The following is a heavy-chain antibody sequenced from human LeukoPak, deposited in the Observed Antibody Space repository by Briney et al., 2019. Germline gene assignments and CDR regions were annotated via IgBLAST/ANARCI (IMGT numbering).Heavy chain of an antibody. CDR1: GFTFSSYG. J-gene: IGHJ6*02. Sequence: GGSLRLSCAASGFTFSSYGMHWVRQAPGKGLEWVAVISYDGSNKYYADSVKGRFTISRDNSKNTLYLQMNSLRAEDTAVCYCAKVLRRYCSGGSCYGMDVWGQGTTVTVSS. CDR2: ISYDGSNK. V-gene: IGHV3-30*18. D-gene: IGHD2-15*01. CDR3: AKVLRRYCSGGSCYGMDV.